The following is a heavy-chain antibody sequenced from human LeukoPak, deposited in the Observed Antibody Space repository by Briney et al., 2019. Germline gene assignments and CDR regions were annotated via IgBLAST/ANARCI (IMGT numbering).Heavy chain of an antibody. CDR2: IYPSGNT. V-gene: IGHV4-61*02. Sequence: SQTLSLTCTVSGVSISSGSYYWSWIRQPAGKGLEWIGRIYPSGNTNYNPSLKRRVTISVDTSNNQFSLKLSSVTAADTAVYYCARDLEYSYGYDWFDPWGQGTLVTVSS. CDR1: GVSISSGSYY. J-gene: IGHJ5*02. D-gene: IGHD5-18*01. CDR3: ARDLEYSYGYDWFDP.